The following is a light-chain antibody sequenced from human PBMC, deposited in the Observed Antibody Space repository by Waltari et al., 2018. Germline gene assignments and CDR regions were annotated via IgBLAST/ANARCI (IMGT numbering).Light chain of an antibody. V-gene: IGKV1-39*01. CDR2: AAS. CDR1: QSISSY. Sequence: DIQMNQSPSSLSASVGDRVSITCRASQSISSYLNWYLQKQGKDHKHLLYAASSLQSGVPSRFSCSVSGTDFTLTISSLQPEDFATYFCQQSYSTPPTWTFGQGTKVEIK. CDR3: QQSYSTPPTWT. J-gene: IGKJ1*01.